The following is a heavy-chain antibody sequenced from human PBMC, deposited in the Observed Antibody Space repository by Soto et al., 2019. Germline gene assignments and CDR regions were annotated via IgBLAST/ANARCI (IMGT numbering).Heavy chain of an antibody. D-gene: IGHD3-3*01. CDR3: ARDLRRIDFWSGYDAFDI. Sequence: SETLSLTCTVSGGSISSGDYYWSWIRQPPGKGLEWIGYIYYSGSTYYNPSLKSRVTISVDTSKNQFSLKLSSVTAADTAVYYCARDLRRIDFWSGYDAFDIWGQGTMVTVSS. CDR1: GGSISSGDYY. J-gene: IGHJ3*02. CDR2: IYYSGST. V-gene: IGHV4-30-4*01.